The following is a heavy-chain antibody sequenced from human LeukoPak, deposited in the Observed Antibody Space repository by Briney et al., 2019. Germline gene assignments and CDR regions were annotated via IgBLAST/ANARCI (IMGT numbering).Heavy chain of an antibody. D-gene: IGHD5-18*01. CDR3: ARHVDTAMALDAFDI. CDR2: IYYSGST. Sequence: SETLSLTCTVSGGSISSYYWSWIRQPPGKGLEWIGYIYYSGSTNYNPSLKSRVTISVDTSKNQFSLKLSSVTAADTAVYYCARHVDTAMALDAFDIRGQGTMLTVSS. J-gene: IGHJ3*02. CDR1: GGSISSYY. V-gene: IGHV4-59*01.